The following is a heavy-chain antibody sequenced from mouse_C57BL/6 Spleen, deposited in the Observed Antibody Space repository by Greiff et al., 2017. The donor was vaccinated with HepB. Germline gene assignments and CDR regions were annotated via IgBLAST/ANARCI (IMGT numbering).Heavy chain of an antibody. CDR2: IDPSDSYT. V-gene: IGHV1-69*01. CDR1: GYTFTSYW. J-gene: IGHJ2*01. D-gene: IGHD2-4*01. CDR3: ARRGYYDYDVDY. Sequence: QVQLQQSGAELVMPGASVKLSCKASGYTFTSYWMHWVKQRPGQGLEWIGEIDPSDSYTNYNQKFKGKSTLTVDKSSSTAYMQLSSLTSEDSAVYYCARRGYYDYDVDYWGQGTTLTVSS.